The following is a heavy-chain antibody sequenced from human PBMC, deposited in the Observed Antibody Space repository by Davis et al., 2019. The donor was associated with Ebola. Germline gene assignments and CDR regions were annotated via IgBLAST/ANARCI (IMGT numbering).Heavy chain of an antibody. Sequence: PSETLSLTCTVSGGSISSGGYYWSWIRQHPGKGLEWIGYIYYSGSTYYNPSLKSRVTISVDTSKNQFSLKLSSVTAADTAVYYCARSQSGVPAAIPSAFDIWGQGTMVTVSS. V-gene: IGHV4-31*03. CDR3: ARSQSGVPAAIPSAFDI. D-gene: IGHD2-2*02. CDR1: GGSISSGGYY. CDR2: IYYSGST. J-gene: IGHJ3*02.